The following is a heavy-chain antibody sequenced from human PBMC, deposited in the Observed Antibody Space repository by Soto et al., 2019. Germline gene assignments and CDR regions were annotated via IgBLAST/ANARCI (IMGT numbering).Heavy chain of an antibody. V-gene: IGHV4-59*01. CDR2: IYYSGST. D-gene: IGHD1-26*01. J-gene: IGHJ4*02. Sequence: QVQLQESGPGLVKPSETLSLTCTVSGGSISSYYWSWIRQPPGKGLEWIGYIYYSGSTNYNPSLKSRVTHSVATAKNQFSLKLSSVTAADTAVYSCARVGVVGATVFDYWGQGTLVTVSS. CDR1: GGSISSYY. CDR3: ARVGVVGATVFDY.